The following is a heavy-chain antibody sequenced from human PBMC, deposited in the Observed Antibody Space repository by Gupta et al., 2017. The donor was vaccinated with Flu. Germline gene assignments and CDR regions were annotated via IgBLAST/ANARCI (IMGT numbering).Heavy chain of an antibody. V-gene: IGHV1-69*01. D-gene: IGHD4-17*01. Sequence: QVQLVQSGAEVKKPGSSVKVSCKASGGTFSSYAISWVRQAPGQGLEWMGGIIPIFGTANYAQKFQGRVTITADESTSTAYMELSSLRSEDTAVYYCARDRRVGGYDYGDYGNWFDPWGQGTLVTVSS. CDR2: IIPIFGTA. J-gene: IGHJ5*02. CDR1: GGTFSSYA. CDR3: ARDRRVGGYDYGDYGNWFDP.